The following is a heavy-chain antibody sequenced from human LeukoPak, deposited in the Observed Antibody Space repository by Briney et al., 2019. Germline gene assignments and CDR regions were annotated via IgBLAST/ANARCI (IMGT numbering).Heavy chain of an antibody. CDR2: ISSSSSYI. CDR1: GFTFSSYA. CDR3: ARDRGYDFWSGYQTFYYYYYGMDV. V-gene: IGHV3-21*01. D-gene: IGHD3-3*01. J-gene: IGHJ6*02. Sequence: GGSLRLSCAASGFTFSSYAMNWVRQAPGKGLEWVSSISSSSSYIYYADSVKGRFTISRDNAKNSLYLQMNSLRAEDTAVYYCARDRGYDFWSGYQTFYYYYYGMDVWGQGTTVTVSS.